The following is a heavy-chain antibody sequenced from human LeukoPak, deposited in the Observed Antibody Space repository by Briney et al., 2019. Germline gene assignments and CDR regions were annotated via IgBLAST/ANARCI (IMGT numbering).Heavy chain of an antibody. CDR2: ISGSGGTT. CDR1: GFTFSGST. J-gene: IGHJ4*02. CDR3: AKDRGIVVVPTLFDY. D-gene: IGHD2-2*01. Sequence: PPGGSLRLSCAASGFTFSGSTMRWVRQAPGKGLEWVSGISGSGGTTRHADSVKGRFTISRDNSKNTLYLQMNSLRAEDTAVYYCAKDRGIVVVPTLFDYWGQGTLVTVSS. V-gene: IGHV3-23*01.